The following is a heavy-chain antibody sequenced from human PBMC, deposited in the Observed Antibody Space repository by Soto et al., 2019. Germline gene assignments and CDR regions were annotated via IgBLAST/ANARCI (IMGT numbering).Heavy chain of an antibody. D-gene: IGHD4-17*01. CDR3: ARGKEDYGESGSFDY. V-gene: IGHV3-53*02. Sequence: EVQLVETGGGLIQPGGSLRLSCAASGFTVSSNFMSWVRQAPGKGLEWVSVIYRGAETYYADSVKGRFTISRDNSKNTLYLQMNSLRAEDTAVFYCARGKEDYGESGSFDYWGQGTRVTVSS. J-gene: IGHJ4*02. CDR2: IYRGAET. CDR1: GFTVSSNF.